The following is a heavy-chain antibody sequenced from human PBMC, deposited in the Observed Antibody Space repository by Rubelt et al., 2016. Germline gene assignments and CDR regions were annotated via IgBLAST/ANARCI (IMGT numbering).Heavy chain of an antibody. V-gene: IGHV3-30*04. Sequence: VQLVESGGGLVKPGGSLRLSCAASGFTFSSYTMNWVRQAPGKGLEWVAVISYDGSNKYYADSVKGRFTISRDNSKNTLYLQMNSLRAEDTAVYYCTRVYSSGWPDYWGQGTLVTVSS. J-gene: IGHJ4*02. CDR2: ISYDGSNK. CDR1: GFTFSSYT. CDR3: TRVYSSGWPDY. D-gene: IGHD6-19*01.